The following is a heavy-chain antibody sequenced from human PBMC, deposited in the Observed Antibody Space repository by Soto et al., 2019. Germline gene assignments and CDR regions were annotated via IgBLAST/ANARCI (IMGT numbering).Heavy chain of an antibody. Sequence: QVQLQQWGAGLLKPSETLSLTCAVYGGSFSGYYWSWIRQPPGKGLEWIGEINHSGSTNYNPSLKSRVTISVDTSKNQFALKLSSVTAADTAVYYCARAEYSSSVHSSSWPDDYWGQGTLVTVSS. J-gene: IGHJ4*02. CDR3: ARAEYSSSVHSSSWPDDY. CDR1: GGSFSGYY. V-gene: IGHV4-34*01. CDR2: INHSGST. D-gene: IGHD6-6*01.